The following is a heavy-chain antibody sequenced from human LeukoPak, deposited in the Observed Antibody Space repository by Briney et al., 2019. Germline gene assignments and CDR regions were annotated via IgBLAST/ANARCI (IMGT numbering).Heavy chain of an antibody. V-gene: IGHV3-30*03. D-gene: IGHD1-26*01. CDR2: ISFHGTDT. Sequence: GGSLRLSCAASGFTFSSYWMHWVRQAPGKGLEWVAVISFHGTDTFYADSVKGRFTISRDNSKNTLYLQMSSLRSDDTAVYYCARDREEWELLTFDYWGQGTLVTASS. J-gene: IGHJ4*02. CDR3: ARDREEWELLTFDY. CDR1: GFTFSSYW.